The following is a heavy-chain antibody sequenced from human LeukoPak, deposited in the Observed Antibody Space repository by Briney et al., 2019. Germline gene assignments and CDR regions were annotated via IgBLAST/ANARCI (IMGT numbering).Heavy chain of an antibody. D-gene: IGHD2-2*01. CDR3: ARGRRYCSSTSCYAQGLYYFDY. CDR1: GGSFSGYY. Sequence: PSETLSLTCAVYGGSFSGYYWSWIRQPTGKGLEWIGEINHSGSTNYNPSLKSRVTISVDTSKNQFSLKLSSVTAADTAVYYCARGRRYCSSTSCYAQGLYYFDYWGQGTLVTLSS. V-gene: IGHV4-34*01. CDR2: INHSGST. J-gene: IGHJ4*02.